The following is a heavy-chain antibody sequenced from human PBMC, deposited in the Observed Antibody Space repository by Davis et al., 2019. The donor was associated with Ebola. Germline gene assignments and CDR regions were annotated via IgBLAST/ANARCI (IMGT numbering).Heavy chain of an antibody. V-gene: IGHV4-39*01. J-gene: IGHJ4*02. CDR2: IYYSGST. CDR3: ARLESGSWGVDY. CDR1: GGSISSSSYY. D-gene: IGHD2-15*01. Sequence: PSETLSLTCTVSGGSISSSSYYWGWIRQPPGKGLEWIGSIYYSGSTYYNPSLKSRVTISVDTSKNQFSLKLSSVTAADTAVYYCARLESGSWGVDYWGQGTLVTVSS.